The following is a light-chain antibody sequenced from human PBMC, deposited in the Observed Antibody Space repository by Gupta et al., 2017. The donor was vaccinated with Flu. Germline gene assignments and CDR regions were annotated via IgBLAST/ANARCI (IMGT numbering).Light chain of an antibody. J-gene: IGKJ1*01. CDR3: QQYNSYPWT. CDR1: QMIDTW. Sequence: GDRVTITCRASQMIDTWLALSQQKPGKAPQLLIYKASLLESGVPSRFSGSGSGTDFTLTINSLQPDDFATYYCQQYNSYPWTFGQGTKVEIK. V-gene: IGKV1-5*03. CDR2: KAS.